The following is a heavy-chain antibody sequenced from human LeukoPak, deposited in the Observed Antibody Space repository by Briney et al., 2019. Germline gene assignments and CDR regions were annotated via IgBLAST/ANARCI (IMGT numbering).Heavy chain of an antibody. V-gene: IGHV1-69*01. CDR2: IIPIFGTA. CDR1: GGTFSSYA. Sequence: GSSVKVSFKASGGTFSSYAISWVRQAPGQGLEWMGGIIPIFGTANYAQKFQGRVTITAVESTSTAYMELSSLRSEDTAVYYCARYLVRGVTLAYSFDYWGQGTLVTVSS. CDR3: ARYLVRGVTLAYSFDY. D-gene: IGHD3-10*01. J-gene: IGHJ4*02.